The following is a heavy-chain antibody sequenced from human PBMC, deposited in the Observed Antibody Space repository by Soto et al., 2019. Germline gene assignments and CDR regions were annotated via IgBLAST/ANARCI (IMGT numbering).Heavy chain of an antibody. CDR1: GGSISSGDYY. CDR2: IYYSGST. CDR3: ARTAYYYDSSGYFSPPTPYYFDY. D-gene: IGHD3-22*01. J-gene: IGHJ4*02. V-gene: IGHV4-30-4*01. Sequence: SETLSLTCTVSGGSISSGDYYWSWIRQPPGKGLERIGYIYYSGSTYYNPSLKSRVTISVDTSKNQFSLKLSSVTAADAAVYYCARTAYYYDSSGYFSPPTPYYFDYWGQGTLVTVSS.